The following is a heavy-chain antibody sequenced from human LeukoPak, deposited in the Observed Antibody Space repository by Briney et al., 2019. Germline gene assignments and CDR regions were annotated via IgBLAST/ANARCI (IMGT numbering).Heavy chain of an antibody. D-gene: IGHD3-16*01. Sequence: PSETLSLTCTVSGDSVRSHSHYWAWIRQPPGKGLEWIGSFSYSGTTYLNPSLKSRITVSVDTFTDRFSLKLSSMTAADTAVYFCARGPLDKGGFDSWGQGTLVAVST. CDR3: ARGPLDKGGFDS. CDR1: GDSVRSHSHY. V-gene: IGHV4-39*07. CDR2: FSYSGTT. J-gene: IGHJ4*02.